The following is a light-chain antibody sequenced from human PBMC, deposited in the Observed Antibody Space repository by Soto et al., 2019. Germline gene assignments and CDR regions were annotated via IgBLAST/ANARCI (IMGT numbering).Light chain of an antibody. Sequence: IVMTQSPDSLAVSLGERATINCKSRQTILYSSNNKNYLAWYQQKPGQPPKLLIYWASTRESGVPDRFSGSGSVTDFTLAISSLQAEDVAVYDCQQYYYTPWKFGQGTKVEIK. CDR2: WAS. V-gene: IGKV4-1*01. CDR1: QTILYSSNNKNY. J-gene: IGKJ1*01. CDR3: QQYYYTPWK.